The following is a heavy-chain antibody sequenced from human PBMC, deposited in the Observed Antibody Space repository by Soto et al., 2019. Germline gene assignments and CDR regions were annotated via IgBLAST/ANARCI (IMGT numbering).Heavy chain of an antibody. V-gene: IGHV4-4*02. CDR2: IYHSGST. D-gene: IGHD6-13*01. J-gene: IGHJ4*02. CDR1: GGSISSSNW. CDR3: ARAAMGGSSWPFDY. Sequence: QVQLQESGPGLVKPSGTLSLTCAVSGGSISSSNWWSWVRQPPGKGLAWIGEIYHSGSTNYNPSPKSRVTLSVDNSKNPFSLKLSSVPAPDTAVYYCARAAMGGSSWPFDYWGQGTLVTVSS.